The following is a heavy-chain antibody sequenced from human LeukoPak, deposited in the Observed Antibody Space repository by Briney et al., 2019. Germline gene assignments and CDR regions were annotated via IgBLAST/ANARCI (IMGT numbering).Heavy chain of an antibody. CDR3: AREQYDILTGWSSDY. V-gene: IGHV1-18*04. D-gene: IGHD3-9*01. CDR2: ISAYNGST. J-gene: IGHJ4*02. Sequence: ASVKVSCKASGYTFTSYGISWVRQAPGQGLEWMGWISAYNGSTNYARKLQGRVTMTTDTSTSTAYMELRSLRSDDTAVYYCAREQYDILTGWSSDYWGQGTLVTVSS. CDR1: GYTFTSYG.